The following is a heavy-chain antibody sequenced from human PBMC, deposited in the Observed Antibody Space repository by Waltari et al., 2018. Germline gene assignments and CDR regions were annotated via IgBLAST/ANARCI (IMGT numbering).Heavy chain of an antibody. V-gene: IGHV3-23*04. CDR3: AKDVALLVVPAAHDWFDP. J-gene: IGHJ5*02. D-gene: IGHD2-2*01. CDR2: IRGAGMTT. CDR1: GFTFTSYA. Sequence: VQLVDSGGDMVQPGGSLRLSCAASGFTFTSYAMHWVRQAPGKGLEWVSGIRGAGMTTYYADSVRGRFTIARDNAKNTVYLQMDSLRVEDTAVYYCAKDVALLVVPAAHDWFDPWGQGTLVTVSS.